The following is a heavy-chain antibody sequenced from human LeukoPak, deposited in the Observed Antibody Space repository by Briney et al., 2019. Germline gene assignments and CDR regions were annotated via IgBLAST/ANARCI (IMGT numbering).Heavy chain of an antibody. Sequence: PSETLSLTCTVSGGSISSYYWTWLRQPPGKGLEWIGYIYYSGSTNYNPSLKSRVTISVDTSKNQFSLKLSSVTAADTAVYYCARASYSSGSYYFDYWGQGTLVTVSS. CDR3: ARASYSSGSYYFDY. J-gene: IGHJ4*02. V-gene: IGHV4-59*01. CDR2: IYYSGST. CDR1: GGSISSYY. D-gene: IGHD6-19*01.